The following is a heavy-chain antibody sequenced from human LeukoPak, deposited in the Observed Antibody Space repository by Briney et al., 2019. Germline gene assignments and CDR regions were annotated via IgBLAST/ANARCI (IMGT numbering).Heavy chain of an antibody. D-gene: IGHD1-26*01. CDR3: ARNEGSI. V-gene: IGHV3-11*01. CDR1: GFTFSDHY. CDR2: ISNSGSLK. J-gene: IGHJ4*02. Sequence: GGSLRLSCTASGFTFSDHYMSWFRQAPGKGLEWVSYISNSGSLKYYADSVKGRFTISRDNAKNSLYLQMDSLRAEETAVYYCARNEGSIWGQGTLVTVSS.